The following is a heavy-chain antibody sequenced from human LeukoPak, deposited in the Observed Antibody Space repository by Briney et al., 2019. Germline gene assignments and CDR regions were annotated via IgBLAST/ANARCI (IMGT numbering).Heavy chain of an antibody. D-gene: IGHD5-12*01. Sequence: GRSLRLSCAASGFTFDDYAMHWVRQAPGTGLEWVSGINWNSGSIGYADSVKGRFTISRDNAKNSLYLQMNSLRAEDTALYYCAKSSSYSGYKGDFDYWGQGTLVTVSS. CDR1: GFTFDDYA. V-gene: IGHV3-9*01. J-gene: IGHJ4*02. CDR3: AKSSSYSGYKGDFDY. CDR2: INWNSGSI.